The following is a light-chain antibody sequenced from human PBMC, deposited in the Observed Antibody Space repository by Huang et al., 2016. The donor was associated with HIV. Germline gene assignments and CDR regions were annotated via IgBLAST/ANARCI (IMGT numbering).Light chain of an antibody. CDR1: QSFSNY. J-gene: IGKJ2*01. V-gene: IGKV3-11*01. Sequence: EIVFTQSPATLSLSPGERATLSCRASQSFSNYLDWFQQKPGQAPRLLIYDASNRATDSSARFSGSGSGTDFTLTIKSLEPEDSAIYYCQQRSNWPPTYTFGRGTKLEIK. CDR2: DAS. CDR3: QQRSNWPPTYT.